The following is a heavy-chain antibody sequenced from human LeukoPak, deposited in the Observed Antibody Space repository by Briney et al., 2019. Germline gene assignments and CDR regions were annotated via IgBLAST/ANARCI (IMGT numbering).Heavy chain of an antibody. CDR1: GFSVSVNY. D-gene: IGHD1-26*01. J-gene: IGHJ4*02. CDR3: AAQGNGYSGSYVFAH. V-gene: IGHV3-66*01. CDR2: FFSSGYT. Sequence: GGSLRLSCAASGFSVSVNYMSWVRQAPGKGLEWGSVFFSSGYTKYADSVKGRFTISRDNSENTLNLQMNSLRAEDTAVYYCAAQGNGYSGSYVFAHWGQGILVTVSS.